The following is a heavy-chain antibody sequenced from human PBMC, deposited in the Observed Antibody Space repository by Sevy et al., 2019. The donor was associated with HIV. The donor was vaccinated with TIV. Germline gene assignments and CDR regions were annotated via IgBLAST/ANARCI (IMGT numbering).Heavy chain of an antibody. V-gene: IGHV3-7*01. CDR2: IKQDGSEK. CDR1: GFTFSSYW. CDR3: ARVLLWFGEILYYYYGMDV. J-gene: IGHJ6*02. Sequence: GGSLRLSCAASGFTFSSYWMSWVRQAPGKGLEWVADIKQDGSEKYYVDSVKGRFTISRDNAKNSLYLQMNSLRAEDTAVYYCARVLLWFGEILYYYYGMDVWGQWTTVTVSS. D-gene: IGHD3-10*01.